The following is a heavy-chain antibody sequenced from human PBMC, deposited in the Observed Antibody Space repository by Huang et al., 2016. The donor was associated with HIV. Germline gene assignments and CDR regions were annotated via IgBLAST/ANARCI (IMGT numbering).Heavy chain of an antibody. J-gene: IGHJ4*02. CDR2: ISGRSGTI. D-gene: IGHD5-12*01. CDR1: GFTFSNYA. Sequence: EVQLWESGGTLVQTGGSLRLSCGASGFTFSNYAMSWVRQAQGKGLEWVSFISGRSGTIYYADSVNGRFTISRDNVKKTVYLQMNSLRVEDAAVYYCAKDRGDGYSGYDYDYWGQGTLVTVSS. CDR3: AKDRGDGYSGYDYDY. V-gene: IGHV3-23*01.